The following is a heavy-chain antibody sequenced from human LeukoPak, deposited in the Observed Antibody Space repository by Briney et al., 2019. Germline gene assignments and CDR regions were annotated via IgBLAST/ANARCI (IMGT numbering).Heavy chain of an antibody. D-gene: IGHD2-2*01. CDR1: GYTFTSHG. V-gene: IGHV1-18*01. Sequence: GASVTVSCKAAGYTFTSHGFIWLRQAPGQGLEWMGWITVNNGYTKYAQELQGRVTMTTDTSTSTAYMELRSLRSDDTAVYYCAKDHCISTNCNHIWTYFDYWGQGTLVTVSS. J-gene: IGHJ4*02. CDR2: ITVNNGYT. CDR3: AKDHCISTNCNHIWTYFDY.